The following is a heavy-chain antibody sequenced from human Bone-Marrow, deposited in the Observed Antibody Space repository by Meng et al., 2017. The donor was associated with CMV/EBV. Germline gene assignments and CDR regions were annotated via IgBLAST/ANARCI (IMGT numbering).Heavy chain of an antibody. D-gene: IGHD2-2*02. V-gene: IGHV4-34*01. J-gene: IGHJ4*02. Sequence: GSLRLSCAVYGGSFSGYYWSWIRQPPGKGLEWIGEINHSGSTNYNPSLKSRVTISVDTSKNQFSLKLSSVTAADTAVYYCARVTFKQLLYVQDYWGQGTLVTVYS. CDR3: ARVTFKQLLYVQDY. CDR1: GGSFSGYY. CDR2: INHSGST.